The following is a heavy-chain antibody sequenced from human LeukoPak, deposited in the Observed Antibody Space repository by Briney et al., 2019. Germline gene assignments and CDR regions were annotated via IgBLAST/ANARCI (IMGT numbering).Heavy chain of an antibody. V-gene: IGHV3-7*03. CDR3: ARTPIVSPYYMDV. CDR2: IKQDGSEK. CDR1: GFTFSSYW. Sequence: GGSLRLSCAASGFTFSSYWMSWVRQAPGKGLEWVANIKQDGSEKYYVDSVKGRFTISRDNAKNSLYLQMNSLRAEDTALYYCARTPIVSPYYMDVWGKGTTVTVSS. D-gene: IGHD5/OR15-5a*01. J-gene: IGHJ6*03.